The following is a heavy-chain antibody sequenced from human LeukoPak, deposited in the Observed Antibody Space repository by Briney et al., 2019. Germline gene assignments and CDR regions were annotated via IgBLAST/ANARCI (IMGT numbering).Heavy chain of an antibody. D-gene: IGHD3-10*01. CDR2: INPSGGST. V-gene: IGHV1-46*01. Sequence: ASVTVSCKASGYTFTSYYMHWVRQAPGQGLEWMGIINPSGGSTSYAQKFQGRVTMTRDMSTSTVYMELSSLRSEDTAVYYCARDSGNREYFDYWGQGTLVTVSS. CDR3: ARDSGNREYFDY. J-gene: IGHJ4*02. CDR1: GYTFTSYY.